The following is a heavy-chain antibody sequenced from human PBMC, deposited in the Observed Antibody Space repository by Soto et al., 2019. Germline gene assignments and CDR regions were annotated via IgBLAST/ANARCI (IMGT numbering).Heavy chain of an antibody. CDR3: ATSPGPGSATPAYYEMDV. Sequence: QVQLVQSGAEVKKPGSSVKVSCKASGGSFSSYIVSWVRQAPGQGLEWMGRIIPALGVEYYAQKFQGGVTITADKSTSTASVELSRLTAADTAAYDCATSPGPGSATPAYYEMDVWGLGTTVAVS. J-gene: IGHJ6*02. D-gene: IGHD2-15*01. CDR1: GGSFSSYI. V-gene: IGHV1-69*02. CDR2: IIPALGVE.